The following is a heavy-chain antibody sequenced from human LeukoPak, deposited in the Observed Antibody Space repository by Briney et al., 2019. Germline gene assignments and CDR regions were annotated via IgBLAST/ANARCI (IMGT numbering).Heavy chain of an antibody. CDR3: ENYGKLPLDY. V-gene: IGHV3-48*04. J-gene: IGHJ4*02. Sequence: HAGGSLRLSCAASGFTFSSYNMNWVRQAPGKGREWVSYIRGSRRTIYYADSVKGRFTISRDNAKNALYLQMNRMRAEDTAVYYCENYGKLPLDYWGQGTLVTVSS. D-gene: IGHD2-15*01. CDR1: GFTFSSYN. CDR2: IRGSRRTI.